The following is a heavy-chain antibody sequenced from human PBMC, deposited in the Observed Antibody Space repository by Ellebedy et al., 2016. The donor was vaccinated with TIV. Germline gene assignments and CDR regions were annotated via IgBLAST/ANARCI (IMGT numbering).Heavy chain of an antibody. V-gene: IGHV1-18*04. CDR1: GYTFTGYY. CDR2: ISAYNGNT. Sequence: ASVKVSCKASGYTFTGYYMHWVRQAPGQGLEWMGWISAYNGNTNYAQKLQGRVTMTTDTSTSTAYMELSSLRSEDTAVYYCARDDEQQLVRLDYWGQGTLVTVSS. J-gene: IGHJ4*02. CDR3: ARDDEQQLVRLDY. D-gene: IGHD6-13*01.